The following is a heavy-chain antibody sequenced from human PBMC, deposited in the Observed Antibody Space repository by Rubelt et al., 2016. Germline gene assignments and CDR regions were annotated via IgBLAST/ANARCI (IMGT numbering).Heavy chain of an antibody. J-gene: IGHJ4*02. V-gene: IGHV4-4*02. CDR2: IYYSGST. CDR3: ARLILRGELDY. CDR1: GGSISSSSW. Sequence: QVQLQESGPGLVKPSGTLSLTCAVSGGSISSSSWWSWVRQPPGKGLEWIGSIYYSGSTYYNPSLKSRVTMSVDTSNNRLSLKMSSVTAADAAVDYCARLILRGELDYWGQGALVTVSS. D-gene: IGHD3-10*01.